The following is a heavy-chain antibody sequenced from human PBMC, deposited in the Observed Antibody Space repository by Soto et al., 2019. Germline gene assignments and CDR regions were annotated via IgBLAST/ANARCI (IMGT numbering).Heavy chain of an antibody. Sequence: QVHLVQSGGEVKKPGASVKVSCKASAYTFTNYGISWVRQAPGQGLEWMGWISAYNDNTYYAQKFQGRVTMTTDTPTSTAYMELRSLRSDDTAVYYCARELYYDILTGYPLKYGMDVWGQGTTVTVSS. CDR2: ISAYNDNT. CDR3: ARELYYDILTGYPLKYGMDV. V-gene: IGHV1-18*01. CDR1: AYTFTNYG. J-gene: IGHJ6*02. D-gene: IGHD3-9*01.